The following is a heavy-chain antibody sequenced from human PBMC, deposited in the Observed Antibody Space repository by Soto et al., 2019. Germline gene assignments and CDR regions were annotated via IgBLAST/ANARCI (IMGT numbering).Heavy chain of an antibody. CDR1: GDTFSSYA. V-gene: IGHV1-69*13. J-gene: IGHJ6*02. D-gene: IGHD3-10*02. CDR3: ARDPLSSFDMDV. Sequence: SVKVSCKASGDTFSSYAISWVRQAPGKGLEWMGKIIPTFGRTNYAQKFQGRLTISADDSTSTAYMELTSLESDDTAVYYCARDPLSSFDMDVWGQGTTVTVSS. CDR2: IIPTFGRT.